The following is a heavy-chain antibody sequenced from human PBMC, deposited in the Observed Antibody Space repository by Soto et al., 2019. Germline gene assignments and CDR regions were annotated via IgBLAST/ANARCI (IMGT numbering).Heavy chain of an antibody. CDR1: GFTFSNFG. Sequence: EVQVLESGGGLVQPGGSLRLSCRASGFTFSNFGMSWVRQAPGKGLEWVSGISGSGGSTYYADSVKGRFTISRDNSKNPLFLQMNSLRVEDAAVYYCAKMEGPTAYYYAMDVWGKGTTVTVSS. J-gene: IGHJ6*04. CDR3: AKMEGPTAYYYAMDV. CDR2: ISGSGGST. V-gene: IGHV3-23*01. D-gene: IGHD1-1*01.